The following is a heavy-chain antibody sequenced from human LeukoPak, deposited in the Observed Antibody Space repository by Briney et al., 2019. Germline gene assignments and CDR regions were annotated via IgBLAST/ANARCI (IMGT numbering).Heavy chain of an antibody. D-gene: IGHD3-22*01. V-gene: IGHV7-4-1*02. J-gene: IGHJ4*02. CDR1: GYTFTSYA. CDR2: INTNTGNP. Sequence: ASVKVSCKASGYTFTSYAMNWVRQAPGQGLEWMGWINTNTGNPTYAQGFTGRFVFSLDTSVSTAYLQISSLKAEDTAVYYCARGNNHYYHSNRADYWGQGTLVTVSS. CDR3: ARGNNHYYHSNRADY.